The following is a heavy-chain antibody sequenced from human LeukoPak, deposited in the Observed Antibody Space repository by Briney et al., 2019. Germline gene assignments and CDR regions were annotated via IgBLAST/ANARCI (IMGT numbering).Heavy chain of an antibody. CDR2: ISNGGGT. J-gene: IGHJ4*02. Sequence: GGSLRLSCAASGFTVRSNHMSWVRQVPGKGLEWVSVISNGGGTNYVDSVKGRFTISRDNSKNTLYLQMNSLRAEDTAVYYCANGYYYGSGSYVWPFDYWGQGTLVTVSS. V-gene: IGHV3-53*01. D-gene: IGHD3-10*01. CDR3: ANGYYYGSGSYVWPFDY. CDR1: GFTVRSNH.